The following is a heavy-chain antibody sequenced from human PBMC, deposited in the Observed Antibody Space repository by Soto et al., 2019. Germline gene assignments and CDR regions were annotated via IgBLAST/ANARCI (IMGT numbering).Heavy chain of an antibody. V-gene: IGHV3-30-3*01. Sequence: GESLKISCAASGFTFSSYAMHCVRQAPGKGLEWVAVISYDGSNKYYADSVKGRFTISRDNSKNTLYLQMNSLRAEDTAVYYCARLAVAGSPPFDYWGQGTLVTVSS. CDR1: GFTFSSYA. J-gene: IGHJ4*02. D-gene: IGHD6-19*01. CDR2: ISYDGSNK. CDR3: ARLAVAGSPPFDY.